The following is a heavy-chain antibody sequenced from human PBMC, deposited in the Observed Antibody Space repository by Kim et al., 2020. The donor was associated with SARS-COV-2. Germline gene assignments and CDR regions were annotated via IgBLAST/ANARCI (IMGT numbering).Heavy chain of an antibody. CDR2: IIPILGIA. CDR1: GGTFSSYA. V-gene: IGHV1-69*04. J-gene: IGHJ5*02. D-gene: IGHD2-15*01. Sequence: SVKVSCKASGGTFSSYAISWVRQAPGQGLEWMGRIIPILGIANYAQKFQGRVTITADKSTSTAYMELSSLRSEDTAVYYCARGYCSGGSCHRFDPWGQGTLVTVSS. CDR3: ARGYCSGGSCHRFDP.